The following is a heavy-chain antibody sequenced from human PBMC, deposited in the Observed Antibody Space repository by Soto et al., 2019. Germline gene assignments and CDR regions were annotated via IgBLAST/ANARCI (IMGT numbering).Heavy chain of an antibody. CDR1: AGTFSSYA. J-gene: IGHJ5*02. V-gene: IGHV1-69*13. CDR2: IIPILGTA. CDR3: ARAAMFPALTWCDP. D-gene: IGHD3-10*02. Sequence: GASIKVSCKASAGTFSSYAISWVRQAPGQGLEWMGGIIPILGTANYAQKFQGRVTITADESTGTAYMELSSLRSEDTAVYYCARAAMFPALTWCDPWGQGTMVTVSS.